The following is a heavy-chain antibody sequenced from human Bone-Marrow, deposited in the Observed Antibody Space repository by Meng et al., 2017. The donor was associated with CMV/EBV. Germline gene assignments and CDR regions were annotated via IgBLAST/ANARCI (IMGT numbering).Heavy chain of an antibody. CDR3: ATIPSINCFDP. J-gene: IGHJ5*02. CDR1: GFTFSSYA. Sequence: GESLKISCAASGFTFSSYAMNWVRQAPGKGLEWVSAISGSGGNTYYADSVKGRFTISRDNSKNTLYLQMSSLRADDTAVYYCATIPSINCFDPWGQGPLVTVSS. D-gene: IGHD2-21*01. V-gene: IGHV3-23*01. CDR2: ISGSGGNT.